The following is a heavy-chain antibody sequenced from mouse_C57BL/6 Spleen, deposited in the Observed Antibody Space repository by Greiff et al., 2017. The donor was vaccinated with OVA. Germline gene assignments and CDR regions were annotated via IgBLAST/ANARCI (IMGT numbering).Heavy chain of an antibody. CDR2: IDPENGDT. V-gene: IGHV14-4*01. CDR3: TTPDGYYVPFDY. J-gene: IGHJ2*01. Sequence: VQLQQSGAELVRPGASVKLSCTASGFNIKDDYMHWVKQRPEQGLEWIGWIDPENGDTDYASKFQGKATLTADTSSNTAYLQLSSRTSEDAAVYYCTTPDGYYVPFDYWGQGTTLTVSS. D-gene: IGHD2-3*01. CDR1: GFNIKDDY.